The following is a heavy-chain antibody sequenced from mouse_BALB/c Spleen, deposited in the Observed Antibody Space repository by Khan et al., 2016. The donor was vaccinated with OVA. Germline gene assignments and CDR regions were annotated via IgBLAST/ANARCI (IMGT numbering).Heavy chain of an antibody. CDR1: GYTFSTYT. J-gene: IGHJ4*01. CDR2: INPSSNYT. CDR3: TRSWDGYYPTYPMNY. D-gene: IGHD2-3*01. V-gene: IGHV1-4*01. Sequence: QVQLQQSGAELARPGASVKMSCRASGYTFSTYTMHWVKQRPGQGLEWIGYINPSSNYTNYSQKFKDKATLSADKSSSTAYMQLTSLTSDDSAVYYGTRSWDGYYPTYPMNYWGQGTSVTVSS.